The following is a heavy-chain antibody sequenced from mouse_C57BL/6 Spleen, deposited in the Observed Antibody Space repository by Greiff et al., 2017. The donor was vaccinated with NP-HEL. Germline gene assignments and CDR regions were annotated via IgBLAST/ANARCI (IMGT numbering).Heavy chain of an antibody. CDR2: ISYSGST. J-gene: IGHJ4*01. CDR1: GYSITSDY. D-gene: IGHD1-1*01. V-gene: IGHV3-8*01. CDR3: ARSGSSRYYAMDY. Sequence: DVMLVESGPGLAKPSQTLSLTCSVTGYSITSDYWNWIRKFPGNKLEYMGYISYSGSTYYNPSLKSRISITRDTSKNQYYLQLNSVTTEDTATYYCARSGSSRYYAMDYWGQGTSVTVSS.